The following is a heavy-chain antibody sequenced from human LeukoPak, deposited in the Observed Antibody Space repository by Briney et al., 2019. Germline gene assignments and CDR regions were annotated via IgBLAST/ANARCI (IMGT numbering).Heavy chain of an antibody. J-gene: IGHJ4*02. CDR3: ARDSATLDY. V-gene: IGHV3-7*01. CDR2: IKPDGNEK. Sequence: GGSLRLSCAASGFTFRSYWMSWVRQAPGKGLEWVANIKPDGNEKFYVDSVKGRFTISRDNAKNSLYLQMNSLRAEDTAVYYCARDSATLDYWGQGALVTVSS. CDR1: GFTFRSYW.